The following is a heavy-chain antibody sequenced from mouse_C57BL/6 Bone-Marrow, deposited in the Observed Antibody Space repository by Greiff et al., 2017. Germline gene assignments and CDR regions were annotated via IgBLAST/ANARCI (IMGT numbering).Heavy chain of an antibody. CDR3: TTDGNDVEYCFDY. CDR2: IDPENGDT. CDR1: GFNIKDDY. D-gene: IGHD2-2*01. Sequence: EVKLEESGAELVRPGASVKLSCTASGFNIKDDYMHWVKQRPEQGLEWIGWIDPENGDTEYASKFQGKATITADTSSNTAYLQLSSLTSEDSAVXDGTTDGNDVEYCFDYWGQGTTLTVSS. J-gene: IGHJ2*01. V-gene: IGHV14-4*01.